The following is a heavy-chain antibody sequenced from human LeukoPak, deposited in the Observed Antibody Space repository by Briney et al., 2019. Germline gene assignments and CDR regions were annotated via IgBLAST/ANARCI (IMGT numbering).Heavy chain of an antibody. CDR1: GGTFSGYA. Sequence: ASVKVSCKASGGTFSGYAISWVRQAPGQGLEWMGRIIPIFGTANYAQKFQGRVTITTDESTSTAYMELSSLRSEDTAVYYCASALLLDMVRGVSWFDPWGQGTLVTVSS. CDR3: ASALLLDMVRGVSWFDP. J-gene: IGHJ5*02. V-gene: IGHV1-69*05. CDR2: IIPIFGTA. D-gene: IGHD3-10*01.